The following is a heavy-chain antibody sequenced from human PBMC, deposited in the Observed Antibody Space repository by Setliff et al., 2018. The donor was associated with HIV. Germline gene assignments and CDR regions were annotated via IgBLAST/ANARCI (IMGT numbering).Heavy chain of an antibody. CDR2: ISAYNGNT. CDR3: ARDPGIAVAASGFDY. J-gene: IGHJ4*02. D-gene: IGHD6-19*01. Sequence: ASVKVSCKASGYTFTSYAMHWVRQAPGQRLEWMGWISAYNGNTNYAQKLQGRVTMTTDTSTSTAYMELRSLRSDDTAVYYCARDPGIAVAASGFDYWGQGTLVTVSS. CDR1: GYTFTSYA. V-gene: IGHV1-18*01.